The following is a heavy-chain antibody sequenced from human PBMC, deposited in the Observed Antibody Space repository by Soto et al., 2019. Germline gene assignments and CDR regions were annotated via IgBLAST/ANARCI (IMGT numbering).Heavy chain of an antibody. V-gene: IGHV4-34*01. D-gene: IGHD6-13*01. CDR3: ARGKRGSSWYRGEEKYYYYGMDV. J-gene: IGHJ6*02. Sequence: TSETLSLTCTAYGESFNGYYWSWIRQPPGKGLEWIGEIHHSGSTNYNPSLKSRVTFSIDTSKRQFSLKVRSVTAADTAVYYCARGKRGSSWYRGEEKYYYYGMDVWGQGTQVTVSS. CDR1: GESFNGYY. CDR2: IHHSGST.